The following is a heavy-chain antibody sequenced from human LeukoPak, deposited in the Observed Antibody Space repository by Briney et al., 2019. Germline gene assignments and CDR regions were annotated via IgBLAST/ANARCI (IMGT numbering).Heavy chain of an antibody. CDR2: IYYSGST. CDR3: ARRIRLHAYCSGASCYHDGFDI. V-gene: IGHV4-61*01. J-gene: IGHJ3*02. Sequence: KPSETLSLTCTVSGGSVSSGSYYWSWIRQPPGKGLEWIGHIYYSGSTDYNPSLKSRVTISVDTSKNQFSLKLSSVTAADRATYYCARRIRLHAYCSGASCYHDGFDIWGQGTMVTVSS. D-gene: IGHD2-2*01. CDR1: GGSVSSGSYY.